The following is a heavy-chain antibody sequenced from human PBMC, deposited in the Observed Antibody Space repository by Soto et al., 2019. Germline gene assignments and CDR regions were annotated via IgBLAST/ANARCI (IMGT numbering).Heavy chain of an antibody. CDR2: IIPALGTA. J-gene: IGHJ2*01. Sequence: QDQLVQSGAEVKKPGSSVKVSCKASGGTFSSHTFSWVRQAPGQGLEWMGRIIPALGTATYAQKFQGRVTITADESATTVYMELTSLSSEDTAVYYCARPDFGDYWYFDRWGRGTLVTVSS. CDR3: ARPDFGDYWYFDR. V-gene: IGHV1-69*08. D-gene: IGHD4-17*01. CDR1: GGTFSSHT.